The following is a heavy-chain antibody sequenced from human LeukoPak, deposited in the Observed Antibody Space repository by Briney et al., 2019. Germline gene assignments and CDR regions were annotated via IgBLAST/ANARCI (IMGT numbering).Heavy chain of an antibody. J-gene: IGHJ4*02. V-gene: IGHV3-74*01. D-gene: IGHD5-18*01. CDR1: GFTFSSYW. CDR2: INSDGSST. CDR3: ARLEIGGYSYGYFY. Sequence: GGSLRLSCAASGFTFSSYWMHWVRQAPGKGLVWVSRINSDGSSTSYADSVKGRFTISRDNAKNTLYLQMNSLRAEDTGVYYCARLEIGGYSYGYFYWGQGTLVTVSS.